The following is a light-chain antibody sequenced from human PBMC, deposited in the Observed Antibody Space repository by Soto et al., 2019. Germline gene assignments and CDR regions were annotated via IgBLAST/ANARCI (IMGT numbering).Light chain of an antibody. V-gene: IGKV1-5*03. CDR3: QQYNSYPWT. J-gene: IGKJ1*01. CDR2: KAS. Sequence: DIKMTQSPSTLSASVGDRVTITCLASQSISSWLAWYQQKPGKAPKLLIYKASSLESGVPSRFSGSGSGTEFTLTVSSLQPDDFATYYCQQYNSYPWTFGQGTKVDIK. CDR1: QSISSW.